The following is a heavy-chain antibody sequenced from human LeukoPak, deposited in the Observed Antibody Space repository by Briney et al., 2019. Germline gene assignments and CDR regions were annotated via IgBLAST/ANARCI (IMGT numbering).Heavy chain of an antibody. CDR3: ARDLGQYYDTSDNWFDP. D-gene: IGHD3-22*01. CDR2: INSDGSST. J-gene: IGHJ5*02. CDR1: GFTFSSYW. V-gene: IGHV3-74*01. Sequence: GGSLRLSCAASGFTFSSYWMHWVRQAPGKGLVWVSRINSDGSSTSYADSVKGRFTISRDNAKNTLNLQMNSLRAEDTAVYYCARDLGQYYDTSDNWFDPWGQGTLVTVSS.